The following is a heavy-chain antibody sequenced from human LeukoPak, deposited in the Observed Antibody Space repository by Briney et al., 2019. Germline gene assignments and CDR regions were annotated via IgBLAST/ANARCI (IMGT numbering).Heavy chain of an antibody. D-gene: IGHD4/OR15-4a*01. V-gene: IGHV1-69*05. CDR2: IIPIFGTA. Sequence: SVKVSCKASGGTFSSYAISWVRQAPGQGLEWMGGIIPIFGTANYAQKFEGRVTITTDESTSTAYMELSSLRSEDTAVYYCARDFSEYGAHQGVSMDYWGQGTLVTVSS. CDR1: GGTFSSYA. CDR3: ARDFSEYGAHQGVSMDY. J-gene: IGHJ4*02.